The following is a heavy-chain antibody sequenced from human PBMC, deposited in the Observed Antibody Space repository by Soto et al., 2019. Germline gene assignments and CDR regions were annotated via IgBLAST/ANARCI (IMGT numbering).Heavy chain of an antibody. Sequence: QVQLVESGGGVVQPGRSLRLSCSASGFTFKTYAMHWVRQAPGKGLEWVAGISYDGRNEYYADSVKGRLTISRDNSKNTLSLQMNSLRTEDMALYFCAKMFRGSARSHMDVWGQGTTVTVSS. CDR2: ISYDGRNE. V-gene: IGHV3-30*18. D-gene: IGHD3-10*01. CDR3: AKMFRGSARSHMDV. CDR1: GFTFKTYA. J-gene: IGHJ6*02.